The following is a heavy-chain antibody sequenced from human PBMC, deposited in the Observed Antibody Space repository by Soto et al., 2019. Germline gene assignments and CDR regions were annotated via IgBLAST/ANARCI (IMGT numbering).Heavy chain of an antibody. J-gene: IGHJ4*02. CDR2: IYWNADK. V-gene: IGHV2-5*01. D-gene: IGHD3-10*01. CDR1: GFSLSTSGVG. CDR3: AHRRGFGENSN. Sequence: QITLKESGPTLVKPTQTLALTCTFSGFSLSTSGVGVAWFRQPPVKALEWLAVIYWNADKAYSPSLKSRLTITKDTSKNLEILTKTNVDPVDRATYYCAHRRGFGENSNWGQGTLVTVSS.